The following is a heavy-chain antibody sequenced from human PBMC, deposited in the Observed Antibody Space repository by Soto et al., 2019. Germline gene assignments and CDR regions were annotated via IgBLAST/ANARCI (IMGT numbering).Heavy chain of an antibody. CDR1: GGTFSSYA. Sequence: QVQLVQSGAEVKKPGASVKVSCKASGGTFSSYAISWVRQAPGPGLEWMGGIIPIFGTANYTQKFQGRVTITADKSTGTAYMALSSLRSEDTAVYYCARDRGRDYNHCFDRWGQGTLVTVSS. V-gene: IGHV1-69*06. J-gene: IGHJ5*02. CDR3: ARDRGRDYNHCFDR. D-gene: IGHD4-4*01. CDR2: IIPIFGTA.